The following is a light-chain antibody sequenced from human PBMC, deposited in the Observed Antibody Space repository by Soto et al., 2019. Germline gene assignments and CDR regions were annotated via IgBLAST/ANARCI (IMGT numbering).Light chain of an antibody. Sequence: DIQMTQSPSTLSSSIGDTVTLSCRASQSLTGRLAWYEQKPGRPPKLLIYDVSILESGVPPRFSGSDSGADFPLTSSSLLPDDLASFYCQQYKVYPYTFGQGTRLE. V-gene: IGKV1-5*01. CDR3: QQYKVYPYT. CDR2: DVS. J-gene: IGKJ2*01. CDR1: QSLTGR.